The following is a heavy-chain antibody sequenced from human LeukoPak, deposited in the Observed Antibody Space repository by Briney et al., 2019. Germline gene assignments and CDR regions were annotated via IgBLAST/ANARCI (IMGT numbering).Heavy chain of an antibody. Sequence: GGSLRLSCAASGFTFSSYSMNWVRQAPGKGLEWVSSISSSSSYIYYADSVKGRFTISRDNAKNSLYLQMNSLRAEDTAVYYCARVRWELRLDTPPDYWGREPWSPSPQ. J-gene: IGHJ4*02. V-gene: IGHV3-21*01. CDR3: ARVRWELRLDTPPDY. CDR2: ISSSSSYI. CDR1: GFTFSSYS. D-gene: IGHD1-26*01.